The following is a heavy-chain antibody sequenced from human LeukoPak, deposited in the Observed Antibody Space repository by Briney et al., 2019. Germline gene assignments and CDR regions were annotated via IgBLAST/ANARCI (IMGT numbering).Heavy chain of an antibody. V-gene: IGHV4-34*01. D-gene: IGHD1-14*01. CDR2: INHSGST. Sequence: SETLSLTCAVYGGSFSGYYWSWIRQPPGKGLEWIGEINHSGSTNYNPSLKSRVTISVDTSKNQFSLKLSSVTAADTAVYYCARDRSYNGIPNAFDIWGQGTMVTVSS. CDR1: GGSFSGYY. CDR3: ARDRSYNGIPNAFDI. J-gene: IGHJ3*02.